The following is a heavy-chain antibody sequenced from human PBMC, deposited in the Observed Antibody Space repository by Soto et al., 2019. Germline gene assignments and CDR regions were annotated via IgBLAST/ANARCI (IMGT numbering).Heavy chain of an antibody. CDR2: IYYSGST. V-gene: IGHV4-39*01. CDR1: GGSISSSSYY. J-gene: IGHJ4*02. Sequence: QLQLQESGPGLVKPSETLSLTCTVSGGSISSSSYYWGWIRQPPGKGLEWIGSIYYSGSTYYNPSLKSRVTISVDTSKNQFSLKLSSVTAADTAVYYCARHARTRMLSGRSGLDYWGQGTLVTVSS. CDR3: ARHARTRMLSGRSGLDY. D-gene: IGHD3-3*01.